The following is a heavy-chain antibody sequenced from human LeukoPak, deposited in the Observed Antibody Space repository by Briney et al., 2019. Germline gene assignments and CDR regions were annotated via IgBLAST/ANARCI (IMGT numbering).Heavy chain of an antibody. CDR3: AREWLPTRRAFDI. CDR1: GFTFRTYA. V-gene: IGHV3-33*01. J-gene: IGHJ3*02. CDR2: IWYDGSNK. D-gene: IGHD6-19*01. Sequence: GGSLRLSCAASGFTFRTYAMHWVRQAPGKGLEWVAVIWYDGSNKYYADSVKGRFTISRDNSKNTLDLQMNTLRPEDTAVYYCAREWLPTRRAFDIWGQGTMVTVSS.